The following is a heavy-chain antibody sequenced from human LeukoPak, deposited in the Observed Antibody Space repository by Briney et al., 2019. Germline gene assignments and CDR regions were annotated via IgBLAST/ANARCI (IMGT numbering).Heavy chain of an antibody. CDR1: GFTFSNAW. D-gene: IGHD3-10*01. V-gene: IGHV3-15*01. CDR2: IKSKTDGGTT. CDR3: TTGGITMVRGVIGSDFDY. J-gene: IGHJ4*02. Sequence: GGSLRLSCAASGFTFSNAWMSWVRQAPGKGLEWVGRIKSKTDGGTTDYAAPVKGRFTISRDDSKNTLYLQMNSLKTEDTAVYYCTTGGITMVRGVIGSDFDYWGQGTLVTVSS.